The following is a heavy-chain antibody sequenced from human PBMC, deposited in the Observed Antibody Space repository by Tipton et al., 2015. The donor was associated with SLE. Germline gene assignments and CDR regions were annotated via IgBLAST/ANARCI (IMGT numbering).Heavy chain of an antibody. D-gene: IGHD5-12*01. CDR2: IRNDANNK. V-gene: IGHV3-30*02. CDR3: ARDSTVGTPRYYGLDV. J-gene: IGHJ6*02. CDR1: GFIFSNYG. Sequence: SLRLSCAASGFIFSNYGMHWVRQAPGKGLEWVAFIRNDANNKDYSDSVKGRFTISRDNSKNTLYLQMNSLRAEDTALYYCARDSTVGTPRYYGLDVWGQGTTVTVSS.